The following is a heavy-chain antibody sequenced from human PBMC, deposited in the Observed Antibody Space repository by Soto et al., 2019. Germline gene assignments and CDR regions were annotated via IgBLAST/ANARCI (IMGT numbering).Heavy chain of an antibody. Sequence: ASVKVSCKASGYTFTSYGISWVRQAPGQGLEWMGWISAYNGNTNYAQKLQGRVTMTTDTSTSTAYMELRSLRSDDTAVYYCARDRKYSHVVVVAAIESWFDPWGQGTLVTVSS. J-gene: IGHJ5*02. D-gene: IGHD2-15*01. CDR2: ISAYNGNT. CDR1: GYTFTSYG. V-gene: IGHV1-18*01. CDR3: ARDRKYSHVVVVAAIESWFDP.